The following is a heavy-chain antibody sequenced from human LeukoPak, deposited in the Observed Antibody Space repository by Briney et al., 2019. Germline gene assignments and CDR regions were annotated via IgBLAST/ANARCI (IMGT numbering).Heavy chain of an antibody. Sequence: GGSLRLSCAASGFTFSSYGMSWVRQAPGKGLEWVSGINTSGGTTYYADSVKGRFTISRDNSKNTLYLQMNSLRAEDTAVYYCAKAHDSSGYYYWGAFDYWGQGTLVTVSS. CDR3: AKAHDSSGYYYWGAFDY. D-gene: IGHD3-22*01. V-gene: IGHV3-23*01. J-gene: IGHJ4*02. CDR2: INTSGGTT. CDR1: GFTFSSYG.